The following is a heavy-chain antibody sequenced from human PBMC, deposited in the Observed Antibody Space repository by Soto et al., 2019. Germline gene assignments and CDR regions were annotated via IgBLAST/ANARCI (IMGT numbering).Heavy chain of an antibody. CDR3: PVAVAGTDYYFDY. V-gene: IGHV4-4*02. CDR2: IYHSGST. Sequence: QVQLQESGPGLVKPSGTLSLTCAVSSGSISSSNWWSWVRQPPGKGLEWIGEIYHSGSTNYNPSLKRRVTISVDKSKNQFSLKLSSVTAADTAVYYCPVAVAGTDYYFDYWGQGTLVTVSS. CDR1: SGSISSSNW. J-gene: IGHJ4*02. D-gene: IGHD6-19*01.